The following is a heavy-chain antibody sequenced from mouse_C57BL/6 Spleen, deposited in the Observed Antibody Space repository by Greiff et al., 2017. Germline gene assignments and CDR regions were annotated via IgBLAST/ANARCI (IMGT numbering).Heavy chain of an antibody. CDR3: ARDPYDYDVDYYFDY. J-gene: IGHJ2*01. CDR1: GYSITSGYY. CDR2: ISYDGSN. D-gene: IGHD2-4*01. Sequence: EVQLVESGPGLVKPSQSLSLTCSVTGYSITSGYYWNWIRQFPGNKLEWMGYISYDGSNNYNPSLKNRISITRDTSKNQFFLKLNSVTTEDTATYYCARDPYDYDVDYYFDYWGQGTTLTVSS. V-gene: IGHV3-6*01.